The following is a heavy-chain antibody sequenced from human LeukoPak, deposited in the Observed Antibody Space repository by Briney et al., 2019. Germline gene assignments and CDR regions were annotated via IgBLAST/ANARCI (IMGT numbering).Heavy chain of an antibody. J-gene: IGHJ5*02. Sequence: GGSLRLSCAASGFTFSSCGMHWVRQAPGKGLEWVAVIWYDGSNKYYADSVKGRFTISRDNSKNTLYLQMNSLRAEDTAVYYCARDLGSIYSYGDNWFDPWGQGTLVTVSS. V-gene: IGHV3-33*01. D-gene: IGHD5-18*01. CDR2: IWYDGSNK. CDR1: GFTFSSCG. CDR3: ARDLGSIYSYGDNWFDP.